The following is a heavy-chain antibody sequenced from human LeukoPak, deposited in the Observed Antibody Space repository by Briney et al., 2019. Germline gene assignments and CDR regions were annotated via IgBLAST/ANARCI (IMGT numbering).Heavy chain of an antibody. J-gene: IGHJ5*02. D-gene: IGHD2-15*01. CDR2: IYYSGST. V-gene: IGHV4-59*01. CDR3: ARARGNCSGGSCYSFGGFDP. CDR1: GGSISSYY. Sequence: SETLSLTCTVSGGSISSYYWSWIRQPPGKGLDWIGYIYYSGSTNYNPSLKSRVTISVDTSKNQFSLKLSSVTAADTAVYYCARARGNCSGGSCYSFGGFDPWGQGTLVTVSS.